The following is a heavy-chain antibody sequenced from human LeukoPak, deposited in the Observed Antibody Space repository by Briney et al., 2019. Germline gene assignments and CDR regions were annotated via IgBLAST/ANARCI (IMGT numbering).Heavy chain of an antibody. D-gene: IGHD3-10*01. CDR2: IKQDGSEK. CDR3: ATTLYGSGSYYIDYYYYYGMDV. Sequence: GGSLRLSCAASGFTFSSYWMSWVRQAPGKGLEWVANIKQDGSEKYYVDSVKGRFTISRDNAKNSLYLQMNSLRAEDTAVYYCATTLYGSGSYYIDYYYYYGMDVWGQGTTVTVS. J-gene: IGHJ6*02. V-gene: IGHV3-7*01. CDR1: GFTFSSYW.